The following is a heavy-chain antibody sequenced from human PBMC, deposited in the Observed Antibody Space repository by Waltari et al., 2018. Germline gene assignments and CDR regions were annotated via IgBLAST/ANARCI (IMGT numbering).Heavy chain of an antibody. CDR3: AKSGEQWSYFDS. Sequence: EVLLLESGGGSVQPGGSLRLSCAASGFNMDYYAMSWVRQALGKGLEVVAHSDNNDGITYYADSVKGLFTISRDNSKNTLYLHLYSLSADDTALYYCAKSGEQWSYFDSWGQGTLVTVSS. J-gene: IGHJ4*02. CDR1: GFNMDYYA. V-gene: IGHV3-23*01. D-gene: IGHD1-26*01. CDR2: SDNNDGIT.